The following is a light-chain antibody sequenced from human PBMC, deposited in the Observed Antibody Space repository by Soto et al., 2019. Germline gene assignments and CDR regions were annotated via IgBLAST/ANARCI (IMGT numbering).Light chain of an antibody. CDR2: AAS. CDR3: QQSSSTPYS. CDR1: QTISTW. J-gene: IGKJ2*03. Sequence: DIQVTQSPPTLSASVGDRVTITWRASQTISTWMAWYQQKTGKAPKLMIYAASHLQSGVPSRFSGSGSGTDFTLTINSLQPGDVATYYCQQSSSTPYSFGQGTKVDIK. V-gene: IGKV1-39*01.